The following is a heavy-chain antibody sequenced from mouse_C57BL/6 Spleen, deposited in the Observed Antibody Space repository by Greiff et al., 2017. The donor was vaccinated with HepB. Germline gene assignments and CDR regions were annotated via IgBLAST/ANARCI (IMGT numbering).Heavy chain of an antibody. CDR1: GYTFTDYY. CDR3: ARERTVVAPLAMDY. Sequence: QVQLQQSGAELVRPGASVKLSCKASGYTFTDYYINWVKQRPGQGLEWIARIYPGSGNTYYNEKFKGKATLTAEKSSSTAYMQLSSLTSEDSAVYFCARERTVVAPLAMDYWGQGTSVTVSS. V-gene: IGHV1-76*01. CDR2: IYPGSGNT. J-gene: IGHJ4*01. D-gene: IGHD1-1*01.